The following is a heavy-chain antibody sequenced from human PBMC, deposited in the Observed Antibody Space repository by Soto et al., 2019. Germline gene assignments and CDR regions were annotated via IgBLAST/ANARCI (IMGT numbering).Heavy chain of an antibody. CDR2: INAGNGNT. J-gene: IGHJ1*01. Sequence: ASVKVSCKASGYTFTSYAMHWVRQAPGQRLEWMGWINAGNGNTKYSQKFQGRVTITRDTSASTAYMELSSLRSEDTAVYYCARELAVAGTPAAEYFQHWGQGTPVTVSS. V-gene: IGHV1-3*01. CDR3: ARELAVAGTPAAEYFQH. D-gene: IGHD6-19*01. CDR1: GYTFTSYA.